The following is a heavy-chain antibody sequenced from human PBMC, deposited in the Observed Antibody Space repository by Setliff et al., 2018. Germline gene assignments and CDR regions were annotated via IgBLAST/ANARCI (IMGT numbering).Heavy chain of an antibody. J-gene: IGHJ4*02. CDR2: VNSVGTIA. D-gene: IGHD6-19*01. Sequence: GGSLRLSCAASGFIFSEYWMHWVRQVPGKGLVWVARVNSVGTIATYADSVKGRFTISRGNAESTLYLQMDSLRDEDSAVYYCARLRGIAVPGAPKYYSPGYWGQGTLVTVSS. CDR3: ARLRGIAVPGAPKYYSPGY. V-gene: IGHV3-74*01. CDR1: GFIFSEYW.